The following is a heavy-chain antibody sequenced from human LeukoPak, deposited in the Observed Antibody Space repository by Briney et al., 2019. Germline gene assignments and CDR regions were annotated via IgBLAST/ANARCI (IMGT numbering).Heavy chain of an antibody. J-gene: IGHJ4*02. V-gene: IGHV3-23*01. D-gene: IGHD5-12*01. Sequence: GGSLRLSCAASGFTFRSYGMSWVRQAPGKGLEWVSAISGSGGSTYYADSVKGRFTISRDNSKNTLYLQVNSLRAEDTALYYCAKEGPVDYFFDYWGQGTLVTVSS. CDR1: GFTFRSYG. CDR2: ISGSGGST. CDR3: AKEGPVDYFFDY.